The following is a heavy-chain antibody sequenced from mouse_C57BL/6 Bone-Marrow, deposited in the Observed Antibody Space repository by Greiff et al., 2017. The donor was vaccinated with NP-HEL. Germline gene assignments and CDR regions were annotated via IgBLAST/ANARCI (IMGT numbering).Heavy chain of an antibody. CDR3: ARANWDKGYYFDY. J-gene: IGHJ2*01. CDR2: INPYNGGT. Sequence: EVQLQQSGPVLVKPGASVKMSCKASGYTFTDYYMNWVKQSHGKSLEWIGVINPYNGGTSYNQKFKGKATLTVDKSSSTAYMELNSLTSEDSAVYYCARANWDKGYYFDYWGQGTTLTVSS. V-gene: IGHV1-19*01. D-gene: IGHD4-1*01. CDR1: GYTFTDYY.